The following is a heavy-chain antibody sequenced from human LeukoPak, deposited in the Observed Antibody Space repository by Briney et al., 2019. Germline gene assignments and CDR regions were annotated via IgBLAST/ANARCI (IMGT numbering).Heavy chain of an antibody. CDR1: GFTISSYS. CDR3: ARVWGVGATLGVFDI. CDR2: ISSSSSYI. V-gene: IGHV3-21*01. J-gene: IGHJ3*02. Sequence: PGGSLRLSCAAAGFTISSYSMNWVRQAPGKGLEWVSSISSSSSYIFYADSMKGRFTISRDNAKNSLYLQMNSLRAEDTAAYYCARVWGVGATLGVFDIWGQGTMVTFAS. D-gene: IGHD1-26*01.